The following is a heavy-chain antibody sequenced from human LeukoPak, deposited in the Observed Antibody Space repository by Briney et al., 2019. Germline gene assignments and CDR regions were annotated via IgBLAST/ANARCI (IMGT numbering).Heavy chain of an antibody. CDR3: ARAWRGWSIAVAGQPQKAEYFQH. Sequence: PGGSLRLSCAASGFSFDDYAMHWVRQAPGKGLEWVSGISGNSGNIGYADSVKGRFTISRDNAKNSLYLQMNSLRAEDTAVYYCARAWRGWSIAVAGQPQKAEYFQHWGQGTLVTVSS. D-gene: IGHD6-19*01. CDR2: ISGNSGNI. CDR1: GFSFDDYA. J-gene: IGHJ1*01. V-gene: IGHV3-9*01.